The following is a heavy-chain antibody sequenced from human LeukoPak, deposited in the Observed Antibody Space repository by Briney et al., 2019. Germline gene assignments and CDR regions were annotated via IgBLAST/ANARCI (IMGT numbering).Heavy chain of an antibody. V-gene: IGHV1-46*01. CDR1: GYTFSSCA. CDR2: INPSGGST. J-gene: IGHJ4*02. Sequence: ASVKVSCKASGYTFSSCAINWVRQAPGQGLEWMGIINPSGGSTSYAQKFQGRVTMTRDTSTSTVYMELSSLRSEDTAVYYCARGHDSSLGYFDYWGQGTLVTVSS. CDR3: ARGHDSSLGYFDY. D-gene: IGHD3-22*01.